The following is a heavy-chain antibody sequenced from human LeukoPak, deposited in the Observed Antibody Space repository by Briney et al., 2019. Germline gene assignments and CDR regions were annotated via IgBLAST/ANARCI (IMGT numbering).Heavy chain of an antibody. CDR1: GGSISSYY. Sequence: SETLSHTCTVSGGSISSYYWSWIRQPPGKGLEWIGYIYYSGTTNYNPSLKSRVTISVDTSKNQFSLKLSSATAADTAVYYCARGVYIAAAQYGYWGQGTLVTVSS. CDR3: ARGVYIAAAQYGY. V-gene: IGHV4-59*01. J-gene: IGHJ4*02. D-gene: IGHD6-13*01. CDR2: IYYSGTT.